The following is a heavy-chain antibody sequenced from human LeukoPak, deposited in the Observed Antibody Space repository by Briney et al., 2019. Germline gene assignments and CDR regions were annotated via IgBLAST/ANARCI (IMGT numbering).Heavy chain of an antibody. Sequence: SETLSLTCTVSSGSISSYFWSWIRQPAGKGLEWLGRIYTSGSTNYNPSLKSRVTISIDKSKNQFSLKLSSVTAADTAVYYCARDYYDSSGYYGRGGFYYMDVWGKGTTVTVSS. CDR2: IYTSGST. V-gene: IGHV4-4*07. D-gene: IGHD3-22*01. J-gene: IGHJ6*03. CDR1: SGSISSYF. CDR3: ARDYYDSSGYYGRGGFYYMDV.